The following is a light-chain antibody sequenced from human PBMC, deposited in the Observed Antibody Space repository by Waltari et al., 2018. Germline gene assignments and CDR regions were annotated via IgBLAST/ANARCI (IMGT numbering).Light chain of an antibody. J-gene: IGLJ2*01. V-gene: IGLV2-23*01. CDR1: SSDAGTYNL. Sequence: QSALAQPASVSGSPGQSITISCTGTSSDAGTYNLASWYQQHPGRAPKVLIYEGSERPSGVSSRFSGSKSGNTASLTISGLQAEDEADYYCCSYAGSSTVVFGGGTRLTVL. CDR3: CSYAGSSTVV. CDR2: EGS.